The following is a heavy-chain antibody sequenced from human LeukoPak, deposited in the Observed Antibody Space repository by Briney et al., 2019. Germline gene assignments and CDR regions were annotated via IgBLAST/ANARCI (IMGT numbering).Heavy chain of an antibody. Sequence: SETLSLTCTVSGGSISSYYWTWIWQPPGKGLEWIGNIYYSGSTNHNPSLKSRVTVSVDTSKNQFSLKLRSVTAADTAVYYCARDLYYGSGSYYGMDVWGKGTTVTVSS. CDR2: IYYSGST. D-gene: IGHD3-10*01. CDR1: GGSISSYY. CDR3: ARDLYYGSGSYYGMDV. J-gene: IGHJ6*04. V-gene: IGHV4-59*01.